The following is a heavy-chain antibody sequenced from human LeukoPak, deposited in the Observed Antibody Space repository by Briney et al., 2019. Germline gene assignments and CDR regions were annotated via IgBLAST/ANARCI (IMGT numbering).Heavy chain of an antibody. CDR3: ARLFISRGGHPRGGYYFDY. V-gene: IGHV4-34*01. Sequence: PSETLSLTCAVYGGSFSGYYWSSIRQPPGKGLEWIGEINHSGSTNYNPSLQSRVTISVDTSKNQFSLKLSSVTAADTAVYYLARLFISRGGHPRGGYYFDYWGQGTLVTVSS. D-gene: IGHD2-15*01. CDR1: GGSFSGYY. CDR2: INHSGST. J-gene: IGHJ4*02.